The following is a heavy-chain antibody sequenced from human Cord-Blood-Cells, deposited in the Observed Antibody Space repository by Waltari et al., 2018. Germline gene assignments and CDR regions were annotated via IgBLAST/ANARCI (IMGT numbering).Heavy chain of an antibody. V-gene: IGHV4-4*07. J-gene: IGHJ6*03. CDR2: IYTSGST. D-gene: IGHD3-16*01. CDR3: ARDARGADYVYYYYYMDV. Sequence: QVQLQESGPGLVKPSETLSLTCTVSGGSISSYYWSWIRQPAGKGLEWIGRIYTSGSTNYNPALKSRVTMSVDTSKNQFSLKLSSVAAADTAVYYCARDARGADYVYYYYYMDVWGKGTTVTVSS. CDR1: GGSISSYY.